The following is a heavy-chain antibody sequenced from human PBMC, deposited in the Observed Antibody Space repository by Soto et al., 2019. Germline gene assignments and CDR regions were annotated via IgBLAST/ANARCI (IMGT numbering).Heavy chain of an antibody. CDR3: AKDPKGEGKKGDYGMDV. Sequence: EVQLLESGGGLVQPGGSLRLSCAASGFTFSSYAMSWVRQAPGKGLEWVSAISGSGGSTYYADSVKGRFTISRDNSKNTLYLQMNSLRAEDMAVYYCAKDPKGEGKKGDYGMDVWGQGTTVTVSS. CDR2: ISGSGGST. J-gene: IGHJ6*02. CDR1: GFTFSSYA. V-gene: IGHV3-23*01.